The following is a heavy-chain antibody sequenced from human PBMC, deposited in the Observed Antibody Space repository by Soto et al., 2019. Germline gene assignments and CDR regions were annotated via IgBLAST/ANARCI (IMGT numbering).Heavy chain of an antibody. D-gene: IGHD5-18*01. CDR1: GFTFSSYD. Sequence: LRLSCAASGFTFSSYDMSWVRQAPGKGLEWVSAIGASGANTYYADSVKGRFTISRDNSKNTLYLQMNSLRAEDTAVYYCVTRDTSMVMRYYYGMDVWGQGTTVTVSS. CDR3: VTRDTSMVMRYYYGMDV. CDR2: IGASGANT. J-gene: IGHJ6*02. V-gene: IGHV3-23*01.